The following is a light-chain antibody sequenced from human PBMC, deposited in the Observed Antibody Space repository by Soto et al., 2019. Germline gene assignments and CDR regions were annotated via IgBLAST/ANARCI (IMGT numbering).Light chain of an antibody. CDR2: GAS. J-gene: IGKJ1*01. V-gene: IGKV3-20*01. CDR1: QSVSSSY. Sequence: EILLTQSPGTLSLSPGERATLSCRASQSVSSSYLAWYKQKPGQAPRLLSYGASSRATGIPDRFSGSGSGTEFTLTISRLQPEDFEVYYCQQYGSSPWTFGQGTKVDTK. CDR3: QQYGSSPWT.